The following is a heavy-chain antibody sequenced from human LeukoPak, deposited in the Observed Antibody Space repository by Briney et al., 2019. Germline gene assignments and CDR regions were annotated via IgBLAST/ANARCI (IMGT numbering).Heavy chain of an antibody. Sequence: ATVKVSCKASGGTFSIYAISWVRQAPGQGLEWMGGVIPIFGTANYAPQFQGRVTITEDESTSSAYMELSSLRSEDTAVNYCARDGVLWFGEPRAYYYYYMDVWGKGTTVTISS. CDR1: GGTFSIYA. J-gene: IGHJ6*03. CDR3: ARDGVLWFGEPRAYYYYYMDV. D-gene: IGHD3-10*01. V-gene: IGHV1-69*13. CDR2: VIPIFGTA.